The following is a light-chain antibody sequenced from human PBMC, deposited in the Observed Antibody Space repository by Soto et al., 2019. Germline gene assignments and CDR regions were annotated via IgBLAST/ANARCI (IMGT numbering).Light chain of an antibody. J-gene: IGLJ2*01. CDR1: SSDVGGYNY. CDR3: SSYTSTSTLVV. CDR2: DVS. Sequence: QSALTQPASVSGSPGQSITISCTGTSSDVGGYNYVSWYQHHPGKAPKLMIYDVSNRPSGISNRFSGSKSGNTACLTISGLQAEDEADYYCSSYTSTSTLVVFGGGTKLTVL. V-gene: IGLV2-14*03.